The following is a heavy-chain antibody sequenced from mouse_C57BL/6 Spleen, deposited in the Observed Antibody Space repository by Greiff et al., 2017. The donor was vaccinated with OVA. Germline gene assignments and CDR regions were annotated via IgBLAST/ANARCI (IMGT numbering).Heavy chain of an antibody. D-gene: IGHD2-4*01. CDR2: IHPNSGST. CDR3: ARDSYDYDGFDY. Sequence: QVQLQQPGAELVKPGASVKLSCKASGYTFTSYWMHWVKQRPGQGLEWIGMIHPNSGSTNYNEKFKSKATLTVDKSSSTAYMQLSSLTSEDSAVYYCARDSYDYDGFDYWGQGTTLTVSS. CDR1: GYTFTSYW. J-gene: IGHJ2*01. V-gene: IGHV1-64*01.